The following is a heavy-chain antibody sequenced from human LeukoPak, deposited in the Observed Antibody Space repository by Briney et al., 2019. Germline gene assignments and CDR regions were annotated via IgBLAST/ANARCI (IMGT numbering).Heavy chain of an antibody. D-gene: IGHD2-15*01. J-gene: IGHJ4*02. CDR3: ARVDGSPGY. CDR1: GYTFTRYD. Sequence: VASVKVSCKASGYTFTRYDINWVRQATGQGLEWMGWMKPKSGNTGHAQKFQGRVTITRDTSIGTVYMELSSLRSEDTAVYFCARVDGSPGYWGQGTLVNGSS. CDR2: MKPKSGNT. V-gene: IGHV1-8*03.